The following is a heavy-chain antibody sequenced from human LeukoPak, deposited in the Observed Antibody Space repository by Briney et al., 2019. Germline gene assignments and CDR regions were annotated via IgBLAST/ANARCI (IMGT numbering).Heavy chain of an antibody. Sequence: GGSLRLSCAASGVTFSHFGMHWVRQAPGKGLEWVALISNDGGTKYYVDSVKGRFTISRDISKTTNTLYLQMNSLRPEDTAVYYCAEGSSVGGPYYGMDVWGQGTTVTVSS. D-gene: IGHD1-26*01. CDR1: GVTFSHFG. V-gene: IGHV3-30*18. CDR2: ISNDGGTK. CDR3: AEGSSVGGPYYGMDV. J-gene: IGHJ6*02.